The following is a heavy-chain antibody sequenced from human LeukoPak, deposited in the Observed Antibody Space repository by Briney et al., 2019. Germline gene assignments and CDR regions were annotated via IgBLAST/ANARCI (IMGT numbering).Heavy chain of an antibody. J-gene: IGHJ6*03. Sequence: GGSLRLSCAASGFTFDDYTMHWVRQAPGKGLEWVSLISWDGGSTYYADSVKGRFTISRDNSKNSLYLQMNSLRAEDMAVYYCARGYSSGYYYYMDVWGKGTTVTVSS. V-gene: IGHV3-43*01. CDR1: GFTFDDYT. CDR2: ISWDGGST. CDR3: ARGYSSGYYYYMDV. D-gene: IGHD6-19*01.